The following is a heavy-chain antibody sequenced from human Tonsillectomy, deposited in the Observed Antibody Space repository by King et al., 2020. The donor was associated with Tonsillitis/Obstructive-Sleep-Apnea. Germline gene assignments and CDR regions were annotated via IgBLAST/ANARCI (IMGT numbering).Heavy chain of an antibody. V-gene: IGHV3-49*04. Sequence: VQLVESGGGLVQPGRSLRLSCTPSGFTFGDYGMSWVRQAPGKGLEWVGFIRGKAYGGTTDYAASLKGRFSISRDDSKSIAYLQMNSLTAEDTAVYYCARPPYSYDFWSVRTYYYYMDVWGKGTTVTVSS. CDR3: ARPPYSYDFWSVRTYYYYMDV. J-gene: IGHJ6*03. D-gene: IGHD3-3*01. CDR2: IRGKAYGGTT. CDR1: GFTFGDYG.